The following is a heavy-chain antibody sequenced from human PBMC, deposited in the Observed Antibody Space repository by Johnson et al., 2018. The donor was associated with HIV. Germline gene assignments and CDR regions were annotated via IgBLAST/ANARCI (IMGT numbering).Heavy chain of an antibody. J-gene: IGHJ3*02. CDR2: SRNKVKSYTT. D-gene: IGHD2-21*01. V-gene: IGHV3-72*01. CDR1: GFTFSDHY. Sequence: VQLVESGGGVVQPGGSLRLSCAASGFTFSDHYMDWVRQATGKGLEWVGRSRNKVKSYTTEYAASVKGRFTVSRDESKNSLYLQMFSLKTEDTAVYYCTTFYCGGDCYAFDIWGQGTMVTVSS. CDR3: TTFYCGGDCYAFDI.